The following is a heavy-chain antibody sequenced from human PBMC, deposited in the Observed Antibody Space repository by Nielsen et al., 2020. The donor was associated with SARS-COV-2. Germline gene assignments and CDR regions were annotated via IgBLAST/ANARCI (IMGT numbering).Heavy chain of an antibody. D-gene: IGHD3-3*01. J-gene: IGHJ6*02. Sequence: GGSLRLSCAASGFIFSSYAMSWVRQAPGKGLEWVSVIYSGGSSTYYADSVKGRFTISRDNSKITLYLQMNSLRAEDTAVYYCAKDSHYDFWSGSPNMDVWGQGTTVTVSS. V-gene: IGHV3-23*03. CDR1: GFIFSSYA. CDR2: IYSGGSST. CDR3: AKDSHYDFWSGSPNMDV.